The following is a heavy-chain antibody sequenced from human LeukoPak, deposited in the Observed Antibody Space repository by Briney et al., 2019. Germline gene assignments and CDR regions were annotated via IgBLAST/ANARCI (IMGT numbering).Heavy chain of an antibody. Sequence: SETLSLTCAVYGGSFSGYYWSWIRQPPGKGLEWIGEINHSGSTNYNPSLKSRVTISVDTSKNQFSLKLSSVTAADTAVYYCARVYGGNSQGAFDIWGQGTMVTVSS. CDR1: GGSFSGYY. CDR3: ARVYGGNSQGAFDI. CDR2: INHSGST. V-gene: IGHV4-34*01. J-gene: IGHJ3*02. D-gene: IGHD4-23*01.